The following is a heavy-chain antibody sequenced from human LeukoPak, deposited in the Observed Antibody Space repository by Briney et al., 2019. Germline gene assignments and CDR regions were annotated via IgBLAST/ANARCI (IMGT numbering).Heavy chain of an antibody. Sequence: GGSLRLSCAASGFTFSSYGMSWVRQAPGKGLEWVANIKQDGSEKYYVDSVKGRFTISRDNAKNSLYLQMNSLRAEDTAVYYCARSAGLGYYFDYWGQGTLVTVSS. CDR2: IKQDGSEK. CDR1: GFTFSSYG. D-gene: IGHD7-27*01. V-gene: IGHV3-7*01. J-gene: IGHJ4*02. CDR3: ARSAGLGYYFDY.